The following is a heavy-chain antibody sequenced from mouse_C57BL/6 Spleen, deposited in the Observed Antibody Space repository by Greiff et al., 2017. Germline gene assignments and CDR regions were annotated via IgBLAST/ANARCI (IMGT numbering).Heavy chain of an antibody. Sequence: QVQLQQPGAELVRPGSSVKLSCKASGYTFTSYWMHWVKQRPIQGLEWIGNIDPSDSETHYNQKFKDKATLTVDKSSSTAYMQLSSLTSEDSAVYYCARRDGSRYYFDYWGQGTTLTVSS. CDR1: GYTFTSYW. J-gene: IGHJ2*01. CDR3: ARRDGSRYYFDY. D-gene: IGHD1-1*01. CDR2: IDPSDSET. V-gene: IGHV1-52*01.